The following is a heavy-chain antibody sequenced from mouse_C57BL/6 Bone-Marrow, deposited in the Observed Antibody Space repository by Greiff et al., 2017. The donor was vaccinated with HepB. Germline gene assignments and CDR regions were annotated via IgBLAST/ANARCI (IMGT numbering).Heavy chain of an antibody. CDR3: AKGWPPNAMDY. J-gene: IGHJ4*01. Sequence: QVQLQQPGAELVRPGSSVKLSCKASGYTFTSYWMDWVKQRPGQGLEWIGNIYPSDSETHYNQKFKDKATLTVDKSSSTAYMQLSSLTSEDSAVYYCAKGWPPNAMDYWGQGTSVTVSS. CDR1: GYTFTSYW. D-gene: IGHD2-3*01. CDR2: IYPSDSET. V-gene: IGHV1-61*01.